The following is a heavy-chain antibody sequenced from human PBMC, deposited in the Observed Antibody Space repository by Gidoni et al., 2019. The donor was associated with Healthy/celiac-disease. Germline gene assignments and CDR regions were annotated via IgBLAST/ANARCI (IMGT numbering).Heavy chain of an antibody. CDR2: IYYSGGT. D-gene: IGHD5-18*01. J-gene: IGHJ4*02. Sequence: QLQLQESGPGLAKPSQTLSLTCTVPAGSISSGDYYWSWIRQPPGKGLEWIGYIYYSGGTYYNPSLKSRVTISVDTSKNQFSLKLSSVTAADTAVYYCARERVDTAMGRFDYWGQGTLVTVSS. CDR3: ARERVDTAMGRFDY. CDR1: AGSISSGDYY. V-gene: IGHV4-30-4*01.